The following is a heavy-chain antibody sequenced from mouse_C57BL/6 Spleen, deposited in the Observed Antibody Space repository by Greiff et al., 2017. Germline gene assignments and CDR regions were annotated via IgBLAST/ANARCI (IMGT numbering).Heavy chain of an antibody. CDR3: TRECYGSSYYAMDY. J-gene: IGHJ4*01. CDR1: GFTFSDYG. Sequence: EVQRVESGGGLVKPGGSLKLSCAASGFTFSDYGMHWVRQAPEKGLEWVAYISSGGSTIYYADTVKGRFTISKDNAKNTLFLQMTSLRSEDTAVYYGTRECYGSSYYAMDYWGKGTSVTVYS. D-gene: IGHD1-1*01. CDR2: ISSGGSTI. V-gene: IGHV5-17*01.